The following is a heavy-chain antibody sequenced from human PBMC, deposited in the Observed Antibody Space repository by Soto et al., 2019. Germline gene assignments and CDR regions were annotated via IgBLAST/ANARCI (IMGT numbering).Heavy chain of an antibody. CDR1: GGTFSTYS. CDR3: ASSSGNNYGVGTNYYFDY. V-gene: IGHV1-69*06. CDR2: IIPIFGTA. Sequence: QVQLVQSGAEVKKPGSSVKVSCKTSGGTFSTYSIVWVRQAPGEGLEWMGGIIPIFGTANYAQKFKDRVTITAEKSTNTAFMELSRLKSEDTAMYYCASSSGNNYGVGTNYYFDYWGQGTLVTVSS. J-gene: IGHJ4*02. D-gene: IGHD1-26*01.